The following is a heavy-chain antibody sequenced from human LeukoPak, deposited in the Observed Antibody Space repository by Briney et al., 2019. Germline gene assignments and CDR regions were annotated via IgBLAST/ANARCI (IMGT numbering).Heavy chain of an antibody. D-gene: IGHD6-6*01. Sequence: GSLRLSWAVSGFTFCGFWMSWSRQAPGEGLGWVASINSDGSEGYYADVVKGRFTISRDNAKNSLYLQINSLRAEDTAVYYCARSSYSSSSSVWGQGTMVTVSS. CDR3: ARSSYSSSSSV. CDR2: INSDGSEG. J-gene: IGHJ3*01. V-gene: IGHV3-7*03. CDR1: GFTFCGFW.